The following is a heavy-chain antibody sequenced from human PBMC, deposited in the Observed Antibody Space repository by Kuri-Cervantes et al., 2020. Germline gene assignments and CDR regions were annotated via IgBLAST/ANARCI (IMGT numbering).Heavy chain of an antibody. V-gene: IGHV3-23*01. J-gene: IGHJ4*02. CDR2: ISGDGETT. CDR3: YGRFDY. Sequence: GESLKISCAASGFTFSSYGMHWVRQAPGKGLEWVSAISGDGETTFYADSVRDRFTISRDSSKNTVFLEMTSLRTEDTAVYYCYGRFDYWGQGTLVTVSS. D-gene: IGHD3-10*01. CDR1: GFTFSSYG.